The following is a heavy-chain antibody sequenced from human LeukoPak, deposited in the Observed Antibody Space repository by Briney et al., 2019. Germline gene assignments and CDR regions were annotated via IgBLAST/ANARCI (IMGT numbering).Heavy chain of an antibody. J-gene: IGHJ2*01. Sequence: PSETLSLTCTVSGGSISSSSYYWGWVRQPPGKGLEWIGEIYHSGSTKYNPSLKSRVTISLDKSKNQFSLKLSSVTAADTAVYYCARQDYYDTGTWYFDLWGRGTLVTVSS. V-gene: IGHV4-39*07. CDR1: GGSISSSSYY. D-gene: IGHD3-22*01. CDR2: IYHSGST. CDR3: ARQDYYDTGTWYFDL.